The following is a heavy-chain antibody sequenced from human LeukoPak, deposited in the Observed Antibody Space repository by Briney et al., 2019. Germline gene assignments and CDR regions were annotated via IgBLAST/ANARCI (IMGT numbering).Heavy chain of an antibody. V-gene: IGHV1-2*02. CDR3: AREAALGFGY. CDR2: INYNSGGT. Sequence: ASVKVSCKASGYTFTTYGISWVRQAPGQGLEWMGWINYNSGGTNYAQKFQGRVSMTRDTSNSTGYMELSRLTSDDTAVYYCAREAALGFGYWGQGTLVTVS. CDR1: GYTFTTYG. J-gene: IGHJ4*02.